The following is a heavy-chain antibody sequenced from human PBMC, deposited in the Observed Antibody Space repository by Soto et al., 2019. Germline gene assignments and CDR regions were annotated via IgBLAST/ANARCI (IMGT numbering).Heavy chain of an antibody. CDR3: AKRDYYDSSGYLSY. V-gene: IGHV3-23*01. J-gene: IGHJ4*02. D-gene: IGHD3-22*01. CDR2: ISGSGGST. Sequence: EVQLLESGGGLVQPGGSLRLSCAASGFTFSSYAMSWVRQAPGKGLEWVSAISGSGGSTYYADSVKGRFTISRDNSENTLYLQMNSLRAEDTAVYYCAKRDYYDSSGYLSYWGQGTLVTVYS. CDR1: GFTFSSYA.